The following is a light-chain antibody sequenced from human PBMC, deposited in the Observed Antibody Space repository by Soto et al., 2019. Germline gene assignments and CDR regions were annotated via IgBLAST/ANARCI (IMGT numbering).Light chain of an antibody. CDR2: EVD. Sequence: QSALTQPPSASGSPGQSVTISCTGTSSDVGGYNYVSWYQQHPGEAPKLMIYEVDKRPSGVPDRFSGSKSGNTASLTVSGLQAEDEADYYCSSYAGSNNVVFCVGTKVTVL. V-gene: IGLV2-8*01. J-gene: IGLJ2*01. CDR3: SSYAGSNNVV. CDR1: SSDVGGYNY.